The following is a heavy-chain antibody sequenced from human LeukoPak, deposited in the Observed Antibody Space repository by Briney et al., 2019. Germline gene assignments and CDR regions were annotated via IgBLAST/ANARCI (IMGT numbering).Heavy chain of an antibody. D-gene: IGHD2-2*01. Sequence: GGSLRLSCAASGFSFSYYSMNWVRQAPGKGLEWVASISSSSTYIHYADSVKGRFTISRDNSKNKNSLYLQMSSLRVEDTAVYYCARGPFVVAVGPPDYWGQGTLVTVSS. V-gene: IGHV3-21*01. J-gene: IGHJ4*02. CDR3: ARGPFVVAVGPPDY. CDR2: ISSSSTYI. CDR1: GFSFSYYS.